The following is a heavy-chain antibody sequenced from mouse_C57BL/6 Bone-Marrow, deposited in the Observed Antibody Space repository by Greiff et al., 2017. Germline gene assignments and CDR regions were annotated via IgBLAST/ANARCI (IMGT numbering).Heavy chain of an antibody. Sequence: VQLQQSGAELVRPGTSVKVSCKASGYAFTNYLIEWVKQRPGQGPEWIGVINPGSGGTNYNEKFKGKATLTADKSSSTAYMQLSSLTSEDSAVYFCASPFITTEGYFDVWGTGTTVTVSS. CDR2: INPGSGGT. D-gene: IGHD1-1*01. V-gene: IGHV1-54*01. J-gene: IGHJ1*03. CDR1: GYAFTNYL. CDR3: ASPFITTEGYFDV.